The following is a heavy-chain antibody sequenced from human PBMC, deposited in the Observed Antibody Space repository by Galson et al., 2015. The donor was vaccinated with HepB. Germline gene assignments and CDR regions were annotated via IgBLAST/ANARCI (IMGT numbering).Heavy chain of an antibody. CDR1: GFTFSSYS. V-gene: IGHV3-48*04. CDR2: ISSSSSTI. D-gene: IGHD6-19*01. CDR3: ARDMGSGWYDMRGNYFDY. Sequence: SLRLSCAASGFTFSSYSMNWVRQAPGKGLEWVSYISSSSSTIYYADSVKGRFTISRDNAKNSLYLQMNSLRAEDTAVYYCARDMGSGWYDMRGNYFDYWGQGTLVTVSS. J-gene: IGHJ4*02.